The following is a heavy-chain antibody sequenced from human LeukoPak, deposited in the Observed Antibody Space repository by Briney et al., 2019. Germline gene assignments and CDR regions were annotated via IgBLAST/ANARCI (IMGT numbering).Heavy chain of an antibody. CDR3: ASGYCSSTSCLNYFDY. Sequence: ASVKVSCKASGYTFTGYYMHWVRQAPGQGLEWMGWINPNSGGTNYAQKFQGRVTMTRDTSISTAYMELSSLRSEDTAVYYCASGYCSSTSCLNYFDYWGQGTLVTVSS. J-gene: IGHJ4*02. CDR1: GYTFTGYY. CDR2: INPNSGGT. V-gene: IGHV1-2*02. D-gene: IGHD2-2*03.